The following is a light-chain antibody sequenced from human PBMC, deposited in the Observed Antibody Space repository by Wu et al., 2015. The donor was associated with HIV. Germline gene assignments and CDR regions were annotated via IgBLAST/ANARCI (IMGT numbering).Light chain of an antibody. CDR2: AAS. V-gene: IGKV1-39*01. J-gene: IGKJ1*01. CDR3: QQSYRNSRT. Sequence: DIQMTQSPSSLSASVGDRVTITCRASQSISNYLNWYQQKPGKAPKLLIDAASSLQSGVPSRFSGNGSGTDFTLTISSLQPEDFATYFCQQSYRNSRTFGQGTKVEIK. CDR1: QSISNY.